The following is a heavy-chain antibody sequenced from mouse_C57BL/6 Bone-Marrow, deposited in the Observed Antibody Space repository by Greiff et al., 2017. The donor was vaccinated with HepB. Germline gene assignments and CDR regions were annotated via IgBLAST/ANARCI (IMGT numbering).Heavy chain of an antibody. V-gene: IGHV1-5*01. J-gene: IGHJ2*01. CDR1: GYTFTSYW. CDR3: MGDYYGVLFDY. CDR2: IYPGNSDT. D-gene: IGHD1-1*01. Sequence: EVQLQQSGTVLARPGASVKMSCKTSGYTFTSYWMHWVKQRPGQGLEWIGAIYPGNSDTSYNQKFKGKAKLTAVTSASTAYMEVSSLTNEDSAVYYCMGDYYGVLFDYWGQGTTLTVSS.